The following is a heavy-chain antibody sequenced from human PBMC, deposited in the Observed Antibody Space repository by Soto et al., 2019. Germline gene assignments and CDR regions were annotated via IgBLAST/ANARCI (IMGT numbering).Heavy chain of an antibody. CDR3: AKDLSSSWYRFDY. CDR2: ISDSGDSI. D-gene: IGHD6-13*01. V-gene: IGHV3-9*01. Sequence: GGSLRLSCAASGFTFDDYAMHWVRQAPGKGLEWVSGISDSGDSICYADSVKGRFTISRDNSKNTLYLLMNSLRVEDTAVYYCAKDLSSSWYRFDYWGQGTLVTVSS. J-gene: IGHJ4*02. CDR1: GFTFDDYA.